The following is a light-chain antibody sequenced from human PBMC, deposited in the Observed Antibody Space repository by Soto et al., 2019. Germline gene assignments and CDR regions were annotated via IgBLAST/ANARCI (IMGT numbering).Light chain of an antibody. CDR3: QHNNGYSWT. CDR2: DAS. J-gene: IGKJ1*01. CDR1: QSISSW. V-gene: IGKV1-5*01. Sequence: DIQLTQSPSSQSASVRGRVTTTCRASQSISSWLAWYQQKPGKAPKVLIYDASSLESGVPSRFSGSGSGTEFTLTISSLQPDDFATYYCQHNNGYSWTFGQGTKVDIK.